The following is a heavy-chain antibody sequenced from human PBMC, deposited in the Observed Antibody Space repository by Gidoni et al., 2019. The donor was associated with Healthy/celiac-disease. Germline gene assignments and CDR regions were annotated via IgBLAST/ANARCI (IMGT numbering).Heavy chain of an antibody. CDR2: IWSDGSNK. J-gene: IGHJ4*02. V-gene: IGHV3-33*01. Sequence: SSYGMHWVRQAPGKGLEWVAVIWSDGSNKYYADSVKGRFTLSRDNSKNTLYLQMNSLRAEDKAVYYCARDKDRGKTSRAPGSLWGQGTLVTVSS. D-gene: IGHD3-10*01. CDR3: ARDKDRGKTSRAPGSL. CDR1: SSYG.